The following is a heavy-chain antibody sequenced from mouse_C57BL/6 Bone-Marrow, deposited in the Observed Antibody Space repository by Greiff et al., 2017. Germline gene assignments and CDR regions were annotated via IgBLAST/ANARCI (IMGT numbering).Heavy chain of an antibody. V-gene: IGHV5-6*01. CDR1: GFTFSSYG. D-gene: IGHD2-3*01. Sequence: EVMLVESGGDLVKPGGSLKLSCAASGFTFSSYGMSWVRQTPDKRLEWVATISSGGSYTYYPDSVKGRFTISRDNAKNTLYPQMSSLKSEDTAMYYCARVYDGYLGYWGQGTTLTVSS. CDR3: ARVYDGYLGY. J-gene: IGHJ2*01. CDR2: ISSGGSYT.